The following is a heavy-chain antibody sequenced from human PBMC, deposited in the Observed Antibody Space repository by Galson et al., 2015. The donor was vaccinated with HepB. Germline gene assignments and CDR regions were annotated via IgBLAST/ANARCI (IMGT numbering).Heavy chain of an antibody. CDR3: ARYTNYYDSSGYPNWFDP. J-gene: IGHJ5*02. V-gene: IGHV1-69*13. D-gene: IGHD3-22*01. CDR1: GVTFSSYS. Sequence: SVKVSCKASGVTFSSYSISWLRQAPGQGLEWMGGIIPLFGSVNYAQKLQGRVTITADESTSTIYMELSSLRSEDTALYYCARYTNYYDSSGYPNWFDPWGQGTLVTVSS. CDR2: IIPLFGSV.